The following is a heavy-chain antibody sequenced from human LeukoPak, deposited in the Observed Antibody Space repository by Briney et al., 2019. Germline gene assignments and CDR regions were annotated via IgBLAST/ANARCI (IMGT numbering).Heavy chain of an antibody. CDR1: GFTFSSYS. V-gene: IGHV3-21*01. D-gene: IGHD2-21*02. Sequence: GGSLRLSCAASGFTFSSYSMNWVRQAPGKGLEWVSSISSSSSYIYYADSVKGRFTISRDNAKNSLYLQMNKLRAEDTAVYYCARDVVTAISWFDPWGQGTLVTVSS. CDR2: ISSSSSYI. CDR3: ARDVVTAISWFDP. J-gene: IGHJ5*02.